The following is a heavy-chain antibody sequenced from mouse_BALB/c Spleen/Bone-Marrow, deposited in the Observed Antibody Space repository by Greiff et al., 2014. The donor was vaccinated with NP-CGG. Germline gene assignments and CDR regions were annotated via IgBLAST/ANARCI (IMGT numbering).Heavy chain of an antibody. CDR1: GYTFTDYA. V-gene: IGHV1-67*01. D-gene: IGHD2-10*01. J-gene: IGHJ4*01. CDR3: ARSYYGNYYAMDY. CDR2: ISTYSGNT. Sequence: VQLQQSGPELVRPGVSVKISCKGSGYTFTDYAIHRVKQSHAKSLEWIGVISTYSGNTNYNQKFKGKATMTVDKSSSTAYMELARLTSEDSAIYYCARSYYGNYYAMDYWGQGTSVTVSS.